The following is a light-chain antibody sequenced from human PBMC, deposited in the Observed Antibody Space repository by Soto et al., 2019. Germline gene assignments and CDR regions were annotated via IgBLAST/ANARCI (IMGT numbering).Light chain of an antibody. CDR2: SDN. CDR3: AVWDDSLNGFV. V-gene: IGLV1-44*01. CDR1: TSNIGRNT. J-gene: IGLJ1*01. Sequence: QLVLTQPPSASGTPGQRVTISCSGSTSNIGRNTVNWYQQLPGTAPKLLIYSDNLRPSGVPDRFSGSKSGTSASLAISGLQSECEADYYCAVWDDSLNGFVFGAGTKVTVL.